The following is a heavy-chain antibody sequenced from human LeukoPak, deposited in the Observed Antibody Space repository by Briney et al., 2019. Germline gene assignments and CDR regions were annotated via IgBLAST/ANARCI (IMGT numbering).Heavy chain of an antibody. CDR2: IKQDGSEK. CDR1: GFTFSSYW. D-gene: IGHD3-22*01. J-gene: IGHJ4*02. V-gene: IGHV3-7*01. Sequence: GGSLRLSCAASGFTFSSYWMSWVRQAPGRGLEWVANIKQDGSEKYYVDSVKGRFTISRDNAKNSLYLQMNSLRAEDTAVYYCASDKSVYYDPSGSRFDYWGQGPLVTVSS. CDR3: ASDKSVYYDPSGSRFDY.